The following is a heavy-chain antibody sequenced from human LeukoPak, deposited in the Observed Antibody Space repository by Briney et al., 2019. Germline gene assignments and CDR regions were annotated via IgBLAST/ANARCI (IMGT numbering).Heavy chain of an antibody. CDR1: GGSFSGYY. J-gene: IGHJ2*01. D-gene: IGHD7-27*01. V-gene: IGHV4-34*01. Sequence: PSETLSLTCAVYGGSFSGYYWSWIRQPPGKGLEWIGSIYYSGSTYYNPSLKSRVTISVDTSKNQFSLKLSSVTAADTAVYYCASPLTGDLWYFDLWGRGTLVTVPS. CDR3: ASPLTGDLWYFDL. CDR2: IYYSGST.